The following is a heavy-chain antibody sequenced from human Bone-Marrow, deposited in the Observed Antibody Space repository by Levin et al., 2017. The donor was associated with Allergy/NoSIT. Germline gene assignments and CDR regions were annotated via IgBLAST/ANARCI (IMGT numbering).Heavy chain of an antibody. CDR2: ISYDGSNK. J-gene: IGHJ5*02. V-gene: IGHV3-30-3*01. CDR3: ARDRPHYYGSGSPRIGWFDP. Sequence: SCAASGFTFSSYAMHWVRQAPGKGLEWVAVISYDGSNKYYADSVKGRFTISRDNSKNTLYLQMNSLRAEDTAVYYCARDRPHYYGSGSPRIGWFDPWGQGTLVTVSS. CDR1: GFTFSSYA. D-gene: IGHD3-10*01.